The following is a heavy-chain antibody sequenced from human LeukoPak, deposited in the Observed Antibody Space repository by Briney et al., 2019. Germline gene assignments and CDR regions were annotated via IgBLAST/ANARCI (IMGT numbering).Heavy chain of an antibody. V-gene: IGHV1-18*01. CDR2: ISAYNGNT. Sequence: ASVKVSCKASGYTFTSYGISWVRQAPGQGLEWMGWISAYNGNTNYAQKLQGRVTMTRDMSTSTVYMELSSLRSEDTAVYYCARDLPIVGAPVVFDYWGQGTLVTVSS. D-gene: IGHD1-26*01. J-gene: IGHJ4*02. CDR3: ARDLPIVGAPVVFDY. CDR1: GYTFTSYG.